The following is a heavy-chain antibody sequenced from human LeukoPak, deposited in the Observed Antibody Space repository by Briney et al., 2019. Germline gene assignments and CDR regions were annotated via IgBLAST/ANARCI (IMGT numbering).Heavy chain of an antibody. J-gene: IGHJ3*02. D-gene: IGHD3-22*01. CDR2: ISGSGGST. V-gene: IGHV3-23*01. CDR3: AKGMNPYYYDSSGYFAFDI. CDR1: GFTFSSYA. Sequence: GGSLRLSCAASGFTFSSYAMSWVRQAPGKGLEWVSAISGSGGSTYYADSVKGRFTISRDNSKNTLYLQMNSLRAEDTAVYYCAKGMNPYYYDSSGYFAFDIWGQGTMVTVSS.